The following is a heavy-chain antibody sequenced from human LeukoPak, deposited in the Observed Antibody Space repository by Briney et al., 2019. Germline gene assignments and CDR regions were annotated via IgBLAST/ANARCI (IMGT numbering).Heavy chain of an antibody. D-gene: IGHD1-26*01. CDR1: GGSISNYY. J-gene: IGHJ4*02. CDR2: VYYSGSP. CDR3: ATDHYSGRFDY. Sequence: SETLSLTCTVSGGSISNYYWSWIRQPPGKGLECVGYVYYSGSPDYNPSLKSRVTISIDTSKNQFSLKLSSVTAADTAVYYCATDHYSGRFDYWGQGTLVTVSS. V-gene: IGHV4-59*01.